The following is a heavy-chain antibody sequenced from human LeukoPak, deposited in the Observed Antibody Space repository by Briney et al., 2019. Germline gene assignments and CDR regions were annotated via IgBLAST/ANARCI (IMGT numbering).Heavy chain of an antibody. CDR2: IRYDGSNK. CDR3: AKDTGVVPAATFGY. D-gene: IGHD2-2*01. CDR1: GFTFSSYG. Sequence: GGSLGLSCAASGFTFSSYGMHWVRQAPGKGLEWVAFIRYDGSNKYYADSVKGRFTISRDNSKNTLYLQMNSLRAEDTAVFYCAKDTGVVPAATFGYWGQGTLVTVSS. V-gene: IGHV3-30*02. J-gene: IGHJ4*02.